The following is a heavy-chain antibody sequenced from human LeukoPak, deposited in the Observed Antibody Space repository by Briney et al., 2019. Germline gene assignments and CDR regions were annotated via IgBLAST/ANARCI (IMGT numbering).Heavy chain of an antibody. CDR2: ISRGSSTI. CDR3: AKAFTVTHDY. V-gene: IGHV3-48*04. CDR1: EFTFSNYS. J-gene: IGHJ4*02. Sequence: GGSLRLSCAASEFTFSNYSMNWVRQAPGKGLEWVSYISRGSSTIYYADSVKGRFTISRDNAKNSLYLQMNSLRAEDTAVYYCAKAFTVTHDYWGQGTLVTVSS. D-gene: IGHD4-17*01.